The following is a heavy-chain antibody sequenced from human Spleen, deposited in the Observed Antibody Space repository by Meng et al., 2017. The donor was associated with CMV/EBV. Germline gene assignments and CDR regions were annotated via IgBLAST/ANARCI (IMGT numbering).Heavy chain of an antibody. J-gene: IGHJ4*02. Sequence: ASVKVSCKASGYTFTNYYMHWVRQAPGQGLEWMGVINPSGDSTSYAQKFQGRVTMTRDTSTSTVYMELSSLRSEDTAVYYCAREVPPATRLDYWGQGTLVTVSS. CDR3: AREVPPATRLDY. CDR2: INPSGDST. V-gene: IGHV1-46*01. D-gene: IGHD2-2*01. CDR1: GYTFTNYY.